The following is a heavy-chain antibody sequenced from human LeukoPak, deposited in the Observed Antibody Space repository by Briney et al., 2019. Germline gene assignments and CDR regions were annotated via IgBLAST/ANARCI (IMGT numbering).Heavy chain of an antibody. V-gene: IGHV4-4*07. J-gene: IGHJ4*02. CDR3: ARDSCSSTSCYEYFDY. D-gene: IGHD2-2*01. CDR2: IYTSGST. Sequence: PSETLSLTCTVSGGSISSYYWSWIWQPAGKGLEWIGRIYTSGSTNYNPSLKSRVTMSVGTSKNQFSLKLSSVTAADTAVYYCARDSCSSTSCYEYFDYWGQGTLVTVSS. CDR1: GGSISSYY.